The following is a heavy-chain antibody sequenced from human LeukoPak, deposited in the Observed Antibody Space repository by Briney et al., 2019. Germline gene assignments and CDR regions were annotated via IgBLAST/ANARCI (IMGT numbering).Heavy chain of an antibody. Sequence: PSETLSLTCAVYGGSFSGYYWSWVRQPPGKGREWIGEINHRGSTNYNPSPKSRVTISVDTSKNQFSLKLSSVTAADTAVYYCASGEFRNDYVWGSYRYTLDFDYWGQGTLVTVSS. CDR3: ASGEFRNDYVWGSYRYTLDFDY. CDR2: INHRGST. CDR1: GGSFSGYY. D-gene: IGHD3-16*02. J-gene: IGHJ4*02. V-gene: IGHV4-34*01.